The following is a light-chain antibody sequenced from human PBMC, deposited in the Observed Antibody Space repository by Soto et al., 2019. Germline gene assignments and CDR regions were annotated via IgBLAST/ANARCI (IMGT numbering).Light chain of an antibody. CDR1: QSVSSN. J-gene: IGKJ5*01. CDR2: GAS. CDR3: QQYNNWPSIT. V-gene: IGKV3-15*01. Sequence: EIVLTQSPATLSVSPGERATLSCRASQSVSSNLAWYQQKPCQSPRFLIYGASTRATGIPARFSGSGSGTECTLTISSLQSEDFAVYYCQQYNNWPSITFGQGTRLEIK.